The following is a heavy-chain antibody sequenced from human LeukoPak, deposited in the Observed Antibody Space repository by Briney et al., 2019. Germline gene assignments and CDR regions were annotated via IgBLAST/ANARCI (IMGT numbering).Heavy chain of an antibody. CDR3: VRDSVSGTFYYFDY. J-gene: IGHJ4*02. Sequence: ASVKVSCKASGYTLTSYGISWVRQVPGQGLEWMGWISAYNGNTNYAQKYQDRVIMTTDTSTSTVSMELRSLRSDDTAVYYCVRDSVSGTFYYFDYWGQGTLVTVSS. CDR1: GYTLTSYG. D-gene: IGHD6-19*01. V-gene: IGHV1-18*04. CDR2: ISAYNGNT.